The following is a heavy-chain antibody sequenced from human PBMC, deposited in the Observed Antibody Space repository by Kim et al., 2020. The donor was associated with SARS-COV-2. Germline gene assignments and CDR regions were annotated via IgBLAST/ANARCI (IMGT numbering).Heavy chain of an antibody. CDR2: INHSGST. CDR3: ARVRRGYSYGRYYYYGMDV. Sequence: SETLSLTCAVYGGSFSGYYWSWIRQPPGKGLEWIGEINHSGSTNYNPSLKSRVTISVDTSKNQFSLKLSSVTAADTAVYYCARVRRGYSYGRYYYYGMDVWGQGTTVTVSS. V-gene: IGHV4-34*01. D-gene: IGHD5-18*01. CDR1: GGSFSGYY. J-gene: IGHJ6*02.